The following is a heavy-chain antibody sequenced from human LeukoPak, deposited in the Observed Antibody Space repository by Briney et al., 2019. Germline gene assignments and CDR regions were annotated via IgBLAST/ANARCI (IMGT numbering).Heavy chain of an antibody. D-gene: IGHD6-19*01. CDR1: GFTVSSNY. CDR3: ASPSSGQSFDI. V-gene: IGHV3-53*01. CDR2: IYTGGNK. J-gene: IGHJ3*02. Sequence: GGSLRLSCAASGFTVSSNYMNWVRQAPGKGLEWVSVIYTGGNKYYADSVKGRFTISRDNAKNTLYLQMHSLRAEDTAVYYCASPSSGQSFDIWGQGTMVTVSS.